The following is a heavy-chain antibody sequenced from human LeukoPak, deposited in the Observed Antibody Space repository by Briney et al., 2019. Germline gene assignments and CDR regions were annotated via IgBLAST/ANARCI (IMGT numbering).Heavy chain of an antibody. J-gene: IGHJ5*02. Sequence: SETLSLTCAVYGGSFSGYYWSWIRQPPGKGLEWIGSIYYSGSTYYNPSLKSRVTISVDTSKNQFSLKLSSVTAADTAVYYCARLYYDYVWGSYYNWFDPWGQGTLVTVSS. CDR2: IYYSGST. CDR3: ARLYYDYVWGSYYNWFDP. V-gene: IGHV4-34*01. CDR1: GGSFSGYY. D-gene: IGHD3-16*01.